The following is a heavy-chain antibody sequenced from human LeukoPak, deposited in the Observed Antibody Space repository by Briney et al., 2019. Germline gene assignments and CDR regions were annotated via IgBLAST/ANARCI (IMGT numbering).Heavy chain of an antibody. CDR2: INPNSGGT. CDR1: GYTFTGYY. J-gene: IGHJ4*02. Sequence: ASVKVSCKASGYTFTGYYMHWVRQAPGQGLEWMGWINPNSGGTNYAQKFQGRVTITADESISTAYMELSRLRFDDTAVYYCARLGSSSFDWGQGSLVTVSS. D-gene: IGHD6-6*01. V-gene: IGHV1-2*02. CDR3: ARLGSSSFD.